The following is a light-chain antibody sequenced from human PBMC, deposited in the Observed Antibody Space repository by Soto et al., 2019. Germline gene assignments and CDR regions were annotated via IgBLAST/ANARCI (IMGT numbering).Light chain of an antibody. CDR1: QGISNY. CDR3: QKYNSAPRT. CDR2: AAS. J-gene: IGKJ1*01. Sequence: DSQMTQSPSSLSASVGDRVTITCRGSQGISNYLAWYQQKPGKVPKLLIYAASTLQSGVPARFSGSVSGTDFTLTISSLQPEDVATYYCQKYNSAPRTFGQGTKVEIK. V-gene: IGKV1-27*01.